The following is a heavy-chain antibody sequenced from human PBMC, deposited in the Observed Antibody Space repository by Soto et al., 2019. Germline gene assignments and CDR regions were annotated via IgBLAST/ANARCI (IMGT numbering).Heavy chain of an antibody. CDR3: ARGAEVATITGCYYGMDV. CDR1: GYSFTSYW. CDR2: IDPSDSYT. J-gene: IGHJ6*02. V-gene: IGHV5-10-1*01. D-gene: IGHD5-12*01. Sequence: PGESLKISCKGSGYSFTSYWISWVRQMPGKGLEWMGRIDPSDSYTNYSPSFQGHVTISADKSISTAYLQWSSLKASDTAMDYCARGAEVATITGCYYGMDVWGQGTTVTVSS.